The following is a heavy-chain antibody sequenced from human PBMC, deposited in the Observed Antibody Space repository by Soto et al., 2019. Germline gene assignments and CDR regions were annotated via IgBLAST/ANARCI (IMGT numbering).Heavy chain of an antibody. D-gene: IGHD3-10*01. CDR3: AKSLVFVDHAYMDV. Sequence: QVQLVQSGAEVRKPGSSVKVSCEASGGSFISYIFTWVRQAPGQGLEWMGRSIPIQGRADYALKFQDRVTXXXXXXXXXXXXXXXXXXXXXTXLYYCAKSLVFVDHAYMDVWGKGTTVTVSS. CDR2: SIPIQGRA. V-gene: IGHV1-69*02. CDR1: GGSFISYI. J-gene: IGHJ6*03.